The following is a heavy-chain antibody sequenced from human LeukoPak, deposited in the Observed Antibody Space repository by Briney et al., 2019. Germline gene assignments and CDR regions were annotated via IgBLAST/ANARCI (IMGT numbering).Heavy chain of an antibody. CDR1: GYTFTSYG. D-gene: IGHD6-19*01. V-gene: IGHV1-18*01. J-gene: IGHJ6*02. Sequence: ASVKVSCKASGYTFTSYGISWVRQAPGQGLVCMGWISAYNGNTNYAQKLQGRVTMTTDTSTSTAYMELRSLRSEDTAVYYCARDSSDDYYYYGMDVWGQGTTVTVSS. CDR2: ISAYNGNT. CDR3: ARDSSDDYYYYGMDV.